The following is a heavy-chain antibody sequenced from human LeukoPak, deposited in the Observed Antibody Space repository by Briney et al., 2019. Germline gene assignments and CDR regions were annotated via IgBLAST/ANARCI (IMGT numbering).Heavy chain of an antibody. Sequence: GGSLRLSCAASGFTVSSNYMSWVRQAPGKGLEWVSVIYSGGSTYYADSVKGRFTISRDNSKNTLYLQMNSLRAEDTAVYYCARGVVFIAAAGGYYFDYWGQGPLVTVSS. CDR3: ARGVVFIAAAGGYYFDY. V-gene: IGHV3-53*01. CDR1: GFTVSSNY. J-gene: IGHJ4*02. D-gene: IGHD6-13*01. CDR2: IYSGGST.